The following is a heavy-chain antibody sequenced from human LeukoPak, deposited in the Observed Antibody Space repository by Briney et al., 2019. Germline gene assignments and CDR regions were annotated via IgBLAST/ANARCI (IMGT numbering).Heavy chain of an antibody. V-gene: IGHV3-30*18. D-gene: IGHD1-1*01. J-gene: IGHJ4*02. Sequence: GGSLRLSCAASGFPFSGYGMNWVRQAPGKGLEWVTVISDDARNEDYTDSVKGRFTISRDNSKNILYLQMNSLRVEDTAVYYCAKGVASSIWNAMDVWGQGTLVTVSS. CDR2: ISDDARNE. CDR1: GFPFSGYG. CDR3: AKGVASSIWNAMDV.